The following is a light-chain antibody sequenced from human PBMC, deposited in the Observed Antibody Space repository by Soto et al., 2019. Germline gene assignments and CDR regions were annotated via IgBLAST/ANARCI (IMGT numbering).Light chain of an antibody. V-gene: IGLV2-11*01. J-gene: IGLJ1*01. CDR2: DVS. CDR3: CSYAGTYTFEV. CDR1: SSDVGGYNY. Sequence: QSVLTQPRSVSGSPGQSVTISCTGTSSDVGGYNYVSWYQQHPGKAPKLMIYDVSKRPSGVPDRFSGSKSGNTASLTISGLQPEDEADYYCCSYAGTYTFEVFRTGTKLTVL.